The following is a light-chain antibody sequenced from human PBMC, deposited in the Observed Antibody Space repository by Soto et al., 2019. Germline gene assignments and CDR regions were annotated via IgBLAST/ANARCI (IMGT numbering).Light chain of an antibody. Sequence: EIVMTQSPATLYVSPGERATLSCRASQSVSSALAWYQHKPCHAPRLLIYAASNRATGLPARFSGSESGTEFTLTVSSLQSEDFAVYYCQQYNNWPLTFGGGTKVEIK. CDR3: QQYNNWPLT. J-gene: IGKJ4*01. V-gene: IGKV3-15*01. CDR2: AAS. CDR1: QSVSSA.